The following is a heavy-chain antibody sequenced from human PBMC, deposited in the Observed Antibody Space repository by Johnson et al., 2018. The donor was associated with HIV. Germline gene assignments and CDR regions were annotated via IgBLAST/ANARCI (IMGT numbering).Heavy chain of an antibody. CDR2: ISYDGSNK. V-gene: IGHV3-30-3*01. CDR1: GFTFSSYA. Sequence: QVQLVESGGGVVQPGRSLRLSCAASGFTFSSYAMHWVRQAPGKGLEWVAVISYDGSNKYYADSVKGRFTISRDNSKNTLYLQMNSLRAEDTAVYYCAKDRMVYSDSSGHYWTLWDAFDIWGQGTMVTVSS. D-gene: IGHD3-22*01. CDR3: AKDRMVYSDSSGHYWTLWDAFDI. J-gene: IGHJ3*02.